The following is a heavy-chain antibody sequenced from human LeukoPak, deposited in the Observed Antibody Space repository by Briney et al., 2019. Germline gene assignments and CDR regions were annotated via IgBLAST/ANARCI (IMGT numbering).Heavy chain of an antibody. V-gene: IGHV1-8*01. J-gene: IGHJ4*02. D-gene: IGHD2-21*01. CDR3: ARVSGISVLFFDY. Sequence: ASVKVSCKASGYTFTSYDINWVRQATGQGLEWMGWMNPNNGDTGYAQKFQGRVTMTRNTSISTAYMELTSLRSEDTAVYYCARVSGISVLFFDYWGQGTLVTVSS. CDR1: GYTFTSYD. CDR2: MNPNNGDT.